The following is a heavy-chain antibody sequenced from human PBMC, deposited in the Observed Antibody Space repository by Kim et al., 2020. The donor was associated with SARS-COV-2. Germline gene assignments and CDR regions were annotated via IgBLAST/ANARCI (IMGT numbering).Heavy chain of an antibody. CDR1: GFAFSSYA. CDR2: ISGSGGTT. CDR3: ARRGEFSTRWYPSWFDS. J-gene: IGHJ5*01. V-gene: IGHV3-23*01. Sequence: GGSLRLSCAASGFAFSSYAMNWVRQAPGKGLEWVSVISGSGGTTDYADSVKGRFTISRDNSKNTLSLQMSSLRGEDTAVYYCARRGEFSTRWYPSWFDSWVLGTLVTVSS. D-gene: IGHD6-13*01.